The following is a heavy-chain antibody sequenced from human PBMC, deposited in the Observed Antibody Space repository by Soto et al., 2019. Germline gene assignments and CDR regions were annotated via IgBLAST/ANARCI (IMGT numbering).Heavy chain of an antibody. Sequence: EVQLVESGGGIVQPVGSLRLSCSVSGFTFSSHWMHWVRQAPGKGLVWVSRISTDGSRTTYADSVKGRVTISRDNAKNTLYLDMSSLRAEDTAVYYCARDMLGPRAFDYWGQGTLVTVSS. D-gene: IGHD3-10*02. CDR2: ISTDGSRT. V-gene: IGHV3-74*01. J-gene: IGHJ4*02. CDR1: GFTFSSHW. CDR3: ARDMLGPRAFDY.